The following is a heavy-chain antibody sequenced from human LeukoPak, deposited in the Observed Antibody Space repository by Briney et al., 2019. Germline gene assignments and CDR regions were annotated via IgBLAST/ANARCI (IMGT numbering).Heavy chain of an antibody. CDR2: IYYSGST. CDR3: ARLGSLKDY. Sequence: SQTLSLTCTVSGASISSSSYYWGWLREPPGKGLEWIGKIYYSGSTYYNPSLKSRVTISVDTSKNQFSLKLSSVTAADTAVYYCARLGSLKDYWGQGTLVTVSS. D-gene: IGHD3-16*02. CDR1: GASISSSSYY. V-gene: IGHV4-39*01. J-gene: IGHJ4*02.